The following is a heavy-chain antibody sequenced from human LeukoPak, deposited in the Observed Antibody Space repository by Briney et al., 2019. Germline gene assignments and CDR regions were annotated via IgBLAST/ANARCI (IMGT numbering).Heavy chain of an antibody. CDR2: SSPYNGKT. CDR1: GYSFINYG. Sequence: GASVKVSCKASGYSFINYGITWVRQAPGQGLEWMGWSSPYNGKTNYAQKFQGRVTMTTDTSTNTAYMELRSLRSDDTAVYYCAREESGGYSDYWGQGTLVTVSS. V-gene: IGHV1-18*01. J-gene: IGHJ4*02. CDR3: AREESGGYSDY. D-gene: IGHD2-8*02.